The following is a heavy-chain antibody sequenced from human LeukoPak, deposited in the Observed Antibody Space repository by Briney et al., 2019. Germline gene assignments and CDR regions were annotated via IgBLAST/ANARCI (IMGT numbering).Heavy chain of an antibody. CDR3: ARGREDIVLLPFTKRKSYYMDV. V-gene: IGHV4-39*07. D-gene: IGHD2-2*01. J-gene: IGHJ6*03. CDR1: GGSISISGYY. CDR2: IYYSAST. Sequence: SETLSLTCTVSGGSISISGYYWAWIRQPPGKGLEWIGSIYYSASTYYHPSLKSRVTISVDTSKNQFSLKLSSVTAADTAVYYCARGREDIVLLPFTKRKSYYMDVWGKGTTVTVSS.